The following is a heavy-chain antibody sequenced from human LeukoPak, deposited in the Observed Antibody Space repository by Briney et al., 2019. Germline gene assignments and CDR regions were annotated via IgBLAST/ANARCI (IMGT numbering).Heavy chain of an antibody. CDR3: ASHRAGGGSGLDY. CDR1: GYSFTDYW. Sequence: KVGESLKISCKGSGYSFTDYWIGWVRQMPGKGLDWKGIIYPGDSDTRYSPSFQGQVTISADKSISTAYLQWSSLKASDTAMYYCASHRAGGGSGLDYWGQGTLVTVSS. CDR2: IYPGDSDT. V-gene: IGHV5-51*01. J-gene: IGHJ4*02. D-gene: IGHD2-15*01.